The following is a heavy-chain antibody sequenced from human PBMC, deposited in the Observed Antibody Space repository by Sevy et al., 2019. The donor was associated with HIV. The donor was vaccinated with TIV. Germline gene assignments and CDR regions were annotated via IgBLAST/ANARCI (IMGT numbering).Heavy chain of an antibody. CDR2: ISDGGGTT. CDR3: AKRVAGALAALDI. D-gene: IGHD3-10*01. J-gene: IGHJ3*02. CDR1: GFTFRNYV. Sequence: GGSLRLSCAASGFTFRNYVMNWVRQPPGKGLEWVSVISDGGGTTYYADSVKGRFTISRDVSKSTLYLQMNSLGVEDTAVYFCAKRVAGALAALDIWGQGTMVTVSS. V-gene: IGHV3-23*01.